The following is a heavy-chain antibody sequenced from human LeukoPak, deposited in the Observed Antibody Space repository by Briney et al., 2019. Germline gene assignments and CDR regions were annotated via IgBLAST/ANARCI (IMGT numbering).Heavy chain of an antibody. CDR2: IFYSGST. CDR1: SGSISTSNYY. Sequence: SETLSLTCTVSSGSISTSNYYWGWIRQPPGKGLEWIGNIFYSGSTYYSPSLKSRVTISLDTSRNQFSLRLSSVAAADTAVYYCARIPPLYCSTSSCYSRSFDFWGQGILVTVSS. D-gene: IGHD2-2*02. V-gene: IGHV4-39*07. J-gene: IGHJ4*02. CDR3: ARIPPLYCSTSSCYSRSFDF.